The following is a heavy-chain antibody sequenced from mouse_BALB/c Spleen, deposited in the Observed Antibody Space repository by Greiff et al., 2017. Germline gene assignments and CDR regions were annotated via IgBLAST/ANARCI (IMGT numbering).Heavy chain of an antibody. J-gene: IGHJ3*01. D-gene: IGHD2-14*01. Sequence: EVKLVESGGGLVKPGGSLKLSCAASGFTFSSYTMSWVRQTPEKRLEWVATISSGGSYTYYPDSVKGRFTISRDNAKNTLYLQMSSLKSEDTAMYYCARGEVRRGRPFAYWGQGTLVTVSA. CDR1: GFTFSSYT. CDR2: ISSGGSYT. V-gene: IGHV5-6-4*01. CDR3: ARGEVRRGRPFAY.